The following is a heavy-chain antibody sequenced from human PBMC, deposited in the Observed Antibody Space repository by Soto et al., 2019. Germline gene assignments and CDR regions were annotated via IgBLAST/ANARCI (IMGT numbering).Heavy chain of an antibody. D-gene: IGHD3-10*01. V-gene: IGHV1-8*01. J-gene: IGHJ4*02. Sequence: QVQLVQFGAEVKKPGASVKVSCKASGYTFTSYDINWVRQATGQGLEWMGWMNPNSGNTGYAQKFQGRVTMTRNTSISTAYMELSSLRSEDTAVYYCARGLKVRGSYYFDYWGQGTLVTVSS. CDR1: GYTFTSYD. CDR2: MNPNSGNT. CDR3: ARGLKVRGSYYFDY.